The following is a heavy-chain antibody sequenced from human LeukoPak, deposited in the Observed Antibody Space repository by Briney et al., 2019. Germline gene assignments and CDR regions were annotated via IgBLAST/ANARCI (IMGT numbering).Heavy chain of an antibody. CDR1: GGSFSGYY. D-gene: IGHD2-21*02. J-gene: IGHJ3*02. Sequence: SETLSLTCAVYGGSFSGYYWSWIRQPPGEGLEWIGEINHSGSTNYDPSLKSRVTISVDTSKNQFSLKLSSVTAADTAVYYCAREKNHIVVVTAADAFDIWGQGTMVTVSS. V-gene: IGHV4-34*01. CDR2: INHSGST. CDR3: AREKNHIVVVTAADAFDI.